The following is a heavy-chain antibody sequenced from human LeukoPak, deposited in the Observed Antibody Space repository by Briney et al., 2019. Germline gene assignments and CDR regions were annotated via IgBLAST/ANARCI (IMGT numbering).Heavy chain of an antibody. CDR3: ARDNGGYNWFDP. Sequence: GRSLRLSCAASGFTFSSYGMHWVRQAPGKGLEWVAVIWYDGSYKYYADSVKGRFTISRENSNNTLYLQMNSLRAEDTAVYYCARDNGGYNWFDPWGQGTLVTVSS. CDR2: IWYDGSYK. V-gene: IGHV3-33*01. CDR1: GFTFSSYG. D-gene: IGHD2-8*01. J-gene: IGHJ5*02.